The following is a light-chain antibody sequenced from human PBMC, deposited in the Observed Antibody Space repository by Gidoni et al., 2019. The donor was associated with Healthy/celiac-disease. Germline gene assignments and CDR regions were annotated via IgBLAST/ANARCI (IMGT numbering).Light chain of an antibody. CDR3: QQSYSTPPT. J-gene: IGKJ4*01. V-gene: IGKV1-39*01. CDR2: AAS. CDR1: QSISSY. Sequence: QMTQSPSSLSASVGDRVTITCRASQSISSYLNWYQQKPGKAPKLLIYAASSLQSGVPSRFSGSGSGTDFTLTISSLQPEDFATYYCQQSYSTPPTFGGGTKVEIK.